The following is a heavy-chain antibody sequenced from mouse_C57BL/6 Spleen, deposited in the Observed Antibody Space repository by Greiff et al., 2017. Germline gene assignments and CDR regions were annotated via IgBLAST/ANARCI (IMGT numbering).Heavy chain of an antibody. D-gene: IGHD1-1*01. V-gene: IGHV1-81*01. CDR3: ARGTDGSSPWFAY. J-gene: IGHJ3*01. CDR1: GYTFTSYG. CDR2: IYPRSGNT. Sequence: QVQLQQSGAELARPGASVKLSCKASGYTFTSYGISWVKQRTGQGLEWIGEIYPRSGNTYYNEKFKGKATLTADTSSSTAYMELRSLTSEDSAVYFCARGTDGSSPWFAYWGQGTLVTVSA.